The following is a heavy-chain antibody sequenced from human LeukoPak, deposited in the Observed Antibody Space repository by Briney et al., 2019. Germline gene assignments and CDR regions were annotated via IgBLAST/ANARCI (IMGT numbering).Heavy chain of an antibody. CDR2: IYYSGST. J-gene: IGHJ6*02. CDR3: ARTSRHFYGSGSNLTPWPADMDV. Sequence: PSETLSLTCTVSGGSINSYYWTRIRQPPGKGVEWIGYIYYSGSTHYNPSLNSRVTISMDTSKNHFSLKLSSVTAADTAIYYCARTSRHFYGSGSNLTPWPADMDVWGQGTKVTVSS. D-gene: IGHD3-10*01. CDR1: GGSINSYY. V-gene: IGHV4-59*01.